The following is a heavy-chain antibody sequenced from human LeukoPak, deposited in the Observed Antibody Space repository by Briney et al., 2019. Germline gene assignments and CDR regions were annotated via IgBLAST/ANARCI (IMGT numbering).Heavy chain of an antibody. Sequence: PSQTLSLTCTVSGGSISSGSYYWRWLRQPAGKGLEWIGRIYNSGSTNYNPSRKSRVTISVDTSKIQFSLKLSSVTAADTAVYYCASGYYYDSSGYYSFDYWGQGTLVTVSS. D-gene: IGHD3-22*01. CDR1: GGSISSGSYY. CDR2: IYNSGST. J-gene: IGHJ4*02. CDR3: ASGYYYDSSGYYSFDY. V-gene: IGHV4-61*02.